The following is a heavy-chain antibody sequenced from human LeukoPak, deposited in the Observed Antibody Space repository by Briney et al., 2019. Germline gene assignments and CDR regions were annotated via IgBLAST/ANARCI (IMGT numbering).Heavy chain of an antibody. Sequence: PGGSLRLSCAASGFTVSSNYMSWVRQAPGKGLEWVSAISGSGGSTYYADSVKGRFTISRDNSKNTLYLQMNSLRAEDTAVYYCAKEVGYWGYAFDIWGQGAIVTVSS. D-gene: IGHD2-15*01. J-gene: IGHJ3*02. CDR2: ISGSGGST. CDR1: GFTVSSNY. V-gene: IGHV3-23*01. CDR3: AKEVGYWGYAFDI.